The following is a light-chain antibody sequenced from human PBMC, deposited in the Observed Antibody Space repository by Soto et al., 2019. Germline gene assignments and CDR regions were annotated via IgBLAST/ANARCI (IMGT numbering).Light chain of an antibody. CDR2: EVA. Sequence: QSALTQPASVSGSPGQSITISCSGSGSDIGTYNFVSWYQHHPGRAPKLIISEVANRPSGVSDRFSGSKSGYTASLTVSGLQTEDEAFYYCSSSAGIYHYLVFGGGTKVTVL. V-gene: IGLV2-8*01. J-gene: IGLJ3*02. CDR3: SSSAGIYHYLV. CDR1: GSDIGTYNF.